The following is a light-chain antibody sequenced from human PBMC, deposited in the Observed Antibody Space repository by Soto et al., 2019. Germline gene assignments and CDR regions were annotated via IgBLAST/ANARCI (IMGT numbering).Light chain of an antibody. CDR1: TGALTSAHF. J-gene: IGLJ2*01. CDR2: DTS. CDR3: FPDDDTIRI. V-gene: IGLV7-46*01. Sequence: QAVLTQAPSLTLSTRGTVTLTCGSSTGALTSAHFPYLFQQKPGQAPRALIFDTSNKHSWTPARFSCSLRGGKTALTLPGAQLEDQADDYCFPDDDTIRIFGGGTQLTV.